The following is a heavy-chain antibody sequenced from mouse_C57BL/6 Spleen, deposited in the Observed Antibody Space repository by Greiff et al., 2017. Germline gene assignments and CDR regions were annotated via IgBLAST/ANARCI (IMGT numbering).Heavy chain of an antibody. CDR1: GYTFTSYD. D-gene: IGHD3-2*02. Sequence: QVQLKESGPELVKPGASVKLSCKASGYTFTSYDITWVRQRPGKGLEWIGWIYPRDGSTKYNEKFKGKATLTVDTSSSTAYMELHSLTSEDSAVYFCARDGDSSGYRFAYWGQGTLVTVSA. CDR3: ARDGDSSGYRFAY. CDR2: IYPRDGST. V-gene: IGHV1-85*01. J-gene: IGHJ3*01.